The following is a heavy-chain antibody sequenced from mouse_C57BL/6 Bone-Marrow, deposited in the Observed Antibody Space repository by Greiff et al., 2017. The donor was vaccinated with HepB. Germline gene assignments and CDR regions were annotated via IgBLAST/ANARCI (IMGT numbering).Heavy chain of an antibody. J-gene: IGHJ4*01. V-gene: IGHV7-1*01. D-gene: IGHD1-1*01. CDR3: ARVITTNYAMDY. CDR2: SRNKANDYTT. CDR1: GFTFSDFY. Sequence: EVQGVESGGGLVQSGRSLRLSCATSGFTFSDFYMEWVRQAPGKGLEWIAASRNKANDYTTEYSASVKGRFIVSRDTSQSILYLQMNALRAEDTAIYYCARVITTNYAMDYWGQGTSVTVSS.